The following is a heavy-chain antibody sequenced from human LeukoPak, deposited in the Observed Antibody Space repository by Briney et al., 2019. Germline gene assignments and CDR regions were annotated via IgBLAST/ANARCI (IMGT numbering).Heavy chain of an antibody. CDR1: GGTFNNSA. D-gene: IGHD4-11*01. CDR3: ARDVHGNYGSGWFDP. J-gene: IGHJ5*02. Sequence: SVKVSCKTSGGTFNNSAISWVRQAPGQGLEWLGGITPLFGTAGYAQKFQGRVTITKDESTRTVYLELTSLTSDDTAVYYCARDVHGNYGSGWFDPWGQGTLVSVSS. CDR2: ITPLFGTA. V-gene: IGHV1-69*05.